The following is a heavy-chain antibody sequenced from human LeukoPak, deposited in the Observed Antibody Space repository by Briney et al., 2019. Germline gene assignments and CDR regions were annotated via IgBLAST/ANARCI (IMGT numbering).Heavy chain of an antibody. CDR1: GGSISSSSYY. J-gene: IGHJ4*02. CDR3: ARNPRVVVPAAIPPYSSSCFDY. CDR2: IYYSGST. V-gene: IGHV4-39*07. D-gene: IGHD2-2*02. Sequence: SETLSLTCTVSGGSISSSSYYWGWIRQPPGKGLEWIGSIYYSGSTYYNPSLKSRVTISVDTSKNQFSLKLSSVTAADTAVYYCARNPRVVVPAAIPPYSSSCFDYWGQGTLVTVSS.